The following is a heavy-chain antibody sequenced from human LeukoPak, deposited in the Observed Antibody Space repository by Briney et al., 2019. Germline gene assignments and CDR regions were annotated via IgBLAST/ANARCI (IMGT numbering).Heavy chain of an antibody. CDR2: IRFDGGDK. CDR3: AKVLPLTFYYMDV. Sequence: GGSLRLSCVASGVTFGTYGLHWVRQAPGKGLEWVAFIRFDGGDKYYADSVKGRFTASRDNSKNTLYLQMNSLRIEDTAMYYCAKVLPLTFYYMDVWGKGTTVTVSS. D-gene: IGHD4/OR15-4a*01. V-gene: IGHV3-30*02. CDR1: GVTFGTYG. J-gene: IGHJ6*03.